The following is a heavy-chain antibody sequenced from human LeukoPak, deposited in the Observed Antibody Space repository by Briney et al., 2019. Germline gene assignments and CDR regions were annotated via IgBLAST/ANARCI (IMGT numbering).Heavy chain of an antibody. CDR3: ATLEATMIAPFDY. D-gene: IGHD3-22*01. J-gene: IGHJ4*02. CDR2: ISSSGSTI. Sequence: GGSLRLSCAASGFTFSDYYMSWIRQAPGKGLEWVSYISSSGSTIYYADSVKGRFTISRDNAKNSLYLQMNSLRAEDTAVYYCATLEATMIAPFDYWGQGTLVTVSS. CDR1: GFTFSDYY. V-gene: IGHV3-11*01.